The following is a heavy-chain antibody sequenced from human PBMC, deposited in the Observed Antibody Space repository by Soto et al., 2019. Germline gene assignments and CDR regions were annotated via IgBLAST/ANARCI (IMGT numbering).Heavy chain of an antibody. CDR1: GFTFRTFA. V-gene: IGHV3-30*09. CDR3: QRAPTSHFDY. Sequence: GGYRRLSCAASGFTFRTFALPWVRRAPGMGLDWVAVSSSDGFTHYYADSIRGRFAISRDNSKNTLYLQMNSLRGEDTAVYYCQRAPTSHFDYGGQGTLVASPQ. J-gene: IGHJ4*02. CDR2: SSSDGFTH.